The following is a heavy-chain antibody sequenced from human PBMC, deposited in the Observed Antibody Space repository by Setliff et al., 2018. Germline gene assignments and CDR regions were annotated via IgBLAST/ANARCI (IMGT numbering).Heavy chain of an antibody. J-gene: IGHJ3*02. V-gene: IGHV3-33*08. D-gene: IGHD4-17*01. CDR3: ARENYGDYGDAFDI. CDR1: GFTFSSYR. CDR2: IWDDGGNK. Sequence: PGGSLRLSCAASGFTFSSYRMHWVRQAPGKGLEWVAVIWDDGGNKYHADSVKGRFTISRDNSKNTLYLQMNSLRAEDTAIYYCARENYGDYGDAFDIWGQGTMVTVSS.